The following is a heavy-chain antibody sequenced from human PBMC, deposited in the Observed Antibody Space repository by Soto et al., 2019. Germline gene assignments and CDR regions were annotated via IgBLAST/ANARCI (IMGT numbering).Heavy chain of an antibody. CDR1: GYTFTSYD. CDR3: ARDREVRYFDWSYPGFDP. Sequence: ASVKVSCKASGYTFTSYDINWVRQATGQGLEWMGWMNPNSGNTGYAQKFQGRVTMTRNTSISTAYMELSSLRSEDTAVYYCARDREVRYFDWSYPGFDPWGQGTLVTVSS. V-gene: IGHV1-8*01. D-gene: IGHD3-9*01. CDR2: MNPNSGNT. J-gene: IGHJ5*02.